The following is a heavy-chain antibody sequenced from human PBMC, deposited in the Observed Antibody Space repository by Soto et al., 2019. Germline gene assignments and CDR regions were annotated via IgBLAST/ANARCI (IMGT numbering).Heavy chain of an antibody. V-gene: IGHV4-4*02. Sequence: QVQLQESGPGLVKPSGTLSLTCAVSGGSISSCNWWSWVRQPPGKGLEWIGEIYHSGSTNYNPSLKSRVTTSVDKSQIQFSVKMSTVNAADTVVSYCARVSGSYYYGMDVWGQGTTVTVSS. CDR1: GGSISSCNW. D-gene: IGHD1-26*01. CDR2: IYHSGST. J-gene: IGHJ6*02. CDR3: ARVSGSYYYGMDV.